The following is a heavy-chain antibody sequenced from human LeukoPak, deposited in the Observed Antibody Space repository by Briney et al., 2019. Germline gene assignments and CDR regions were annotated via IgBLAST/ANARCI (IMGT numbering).Heavy chain of an antibody. CDR2: IYYSGST. CDR3: ARDGAHKNHYYSYYYMDV. Sequence: SETLSLTCTVSGGSISSYYWNWIRQPPGKGLEWIGYIYYSGSTNYNPSLKSRVTISLDTSKNQFSPKLSSVTAADTAVYYCARDGAHKNHYYSYYYMDVWGKGTTVTVSS. CDR1: GGSISSYY. V-gene: IGHV4-59*01. D-gene: IGHD3-16*01. J-gene: IGHJ6*03.